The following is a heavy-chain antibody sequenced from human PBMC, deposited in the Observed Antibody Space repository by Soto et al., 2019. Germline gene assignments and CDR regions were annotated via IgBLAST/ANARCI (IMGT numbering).Heavy chain of an antibody. CDR1: GGSISSGGYS. D-gene: IGHD4-17*01. Sequence: LSLTCAVSGGSISSGGYSWSWIRQPPGKGLEWIGYIYHSGSTYYNPSLKSRVTISVDRSKNQFSLKLSSVTAADTAVYYCAREGSRGDYDYWGQGTLVTSPQ. J-gene: IGHJ4*02. CDR2: IYHSGST. V-gene: IGHV4-30-2*01. CDR3: AREGSRGDYDY.